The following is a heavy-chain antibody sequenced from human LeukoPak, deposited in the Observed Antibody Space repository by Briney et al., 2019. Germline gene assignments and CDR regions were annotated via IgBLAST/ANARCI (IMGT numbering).Heavy chain of an antibody. CDR3: ASSLSNSHYNWFDP. J-gene: IGHJ5*02. CDR2: IYYSGST. D-gene: IGHD1-1*01. CDR1: GGSISSNSYY. V-gene: IGHV4-39*07. Sequence: PSETLSLTCAVSGGSISSNSYYWGWIRQPPGKGLEWIGSIYYSGSTYYNPSLKSRVTISVDTSKNQFSLKLSSVTAADTAVYYCASSLSNSHYNWFDPWGQGTLVTVSS.